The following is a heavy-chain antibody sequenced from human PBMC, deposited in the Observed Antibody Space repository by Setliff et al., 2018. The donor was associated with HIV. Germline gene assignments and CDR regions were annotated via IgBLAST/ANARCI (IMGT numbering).Heavy chain of an antibody. V-gene: IGHV1-3*01. CDR1: GVTFTTYA. Sequence: ASVKVSCKASGVTFTTYALHWVRQAPGQRLEWMGWINAGNGDTKSSQKFQGRVTITRDTSASTAYMELSSLRSEDTGVYYCAIGSSNWPHRPNNYYFDYWGQGTPVTVSS. D-gene: IGHD6-13*01. J-gene: IGHJ4*02. CDR2: INAGNGDT. CDR3: AIGSSNWPHRPNNYYFDY.